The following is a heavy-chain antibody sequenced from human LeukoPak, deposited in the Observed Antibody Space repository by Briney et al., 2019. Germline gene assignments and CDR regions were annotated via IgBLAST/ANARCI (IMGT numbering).Heavy chain of an antibody. V-gene: IGHV4-38-2*02. CDR2: IYHSGST. CDR3: ARVRTSDSYDSSGYFDAFDI. D-gene: IGHD3-22*01. J-gene: IGHJ3*02. CDR1: GYSISSGYY. Sequence: PSETLSLTCTVSGYSISSGYYWGWIRPPPGKGLEWIGSIYHSGSTYYNPSLKSRVTISVDTSKNQFSLKLSSVTAADTAVYYCARVRTSDSYDSSGYFDAFDIWGQGTMVTVSS.